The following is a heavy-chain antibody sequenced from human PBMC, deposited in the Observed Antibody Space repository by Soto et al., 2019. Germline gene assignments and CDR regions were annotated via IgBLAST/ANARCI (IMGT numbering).Heavy chain of an antibody. Sequence: GGSLRLSCAASGFTFDDYGMSWVRQVPGKGLEWVCGINWNGGGTGFADSVKGRFTISRDNAKNSLYLQMNSLRAEDTALYHCARTIVARAANDAFAVWGQGTMVTVSS. CDR2: INWNGGGT. D-gene: IGHD6-6*01. CDR3: ARTIVARAANDAFAV. J-gene: IGHJ3*01. CDR1: GFTFDDYG. V-gene: IGHV3-20*01.